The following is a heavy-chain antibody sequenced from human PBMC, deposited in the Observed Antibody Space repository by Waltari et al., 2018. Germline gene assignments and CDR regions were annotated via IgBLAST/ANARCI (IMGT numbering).Heavy chain of an antibody. V-gene: IGHV3-23*01. Sequence: EVQLLESGGDLVKTWGSLRRSCAASGITFSNYAINWVRLAPGTGLEWVSAITVGDDTYYADSVKGRFTISRDTSKDTVHLQMNGLRAEDTAVYYCATPFYNWDDPLHSWGQGTLVTVSS. J-gene: IGHJ4*02. CDR2: ITVGDDT. CDR3: ATPFYNWDDPLHS. CDR1: GITFSNYA. D-gene: IGHD1-20*01.